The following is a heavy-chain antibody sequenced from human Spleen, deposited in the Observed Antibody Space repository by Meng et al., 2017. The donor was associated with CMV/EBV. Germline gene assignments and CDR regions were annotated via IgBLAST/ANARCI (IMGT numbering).Heavy chain of an antibody. CDR1: GGSISSGGYY. Sequence: SETLSLTCTVSGGSISSGGYYWSWIRQHPGKGLEWIGYIYYSGSTYYNPSLKSRVTISVDTSKNQFSLKLSSVTAADTAVYYCARGGYSSGWPFGYWGQGTLVTVSS. CDR3: ARGGYSSGWPFGY. J-gene: IGHJ4*02. D-gene: IGHD6-19*01. V-gene: IGHV4-31*03. CDR2: IYYSGST.